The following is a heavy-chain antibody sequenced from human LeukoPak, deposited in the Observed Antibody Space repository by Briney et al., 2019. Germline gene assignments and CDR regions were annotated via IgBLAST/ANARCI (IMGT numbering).Heavy chain of an antibody. J-gene: IGHJ4*02. D-gene: IGHD2-15*01. CDR2: IIPIFGTA. Sequence: GASVKVSCKASGYTFTSYDINWVRQATGQGLEWMGGIIPIFGTANYAQKFQGRVTITADESTSTAYMELSSLRSEDTAVYYCARAIGAYCSGGSCYSTLQKYYFDYWGQGTLVTVSS. CDR3: ARAIGAYCSGGSCYSTLQKYYFDY. CDR1: GYTFTSYD. V-gene: IGHV1-69*13.